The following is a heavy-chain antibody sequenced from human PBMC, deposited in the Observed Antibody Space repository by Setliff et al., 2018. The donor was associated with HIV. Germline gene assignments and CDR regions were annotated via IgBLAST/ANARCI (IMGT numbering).Heavy chain of an antibody. Sequence: ASVKVSCKASGYIFSDYYIHWVRQTPGQGLEWMGRINPNSGGTDYAQKFQGRVTMTTDTSTSTAYMELRSLSPDDTAVYYCARARRTYYYDTWGQGTLVTVSS. V-gene: IGHV1-2*06. CDR3: ARARRTYYYDT. CDR1: GYIFSDYY. D-gene: IGHD3-22*01. CDR2: INPNSGGT. J-gene: IGHJ4*02.